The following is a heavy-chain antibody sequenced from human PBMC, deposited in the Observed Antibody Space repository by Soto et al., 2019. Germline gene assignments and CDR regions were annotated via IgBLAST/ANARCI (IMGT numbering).Heavy chain of an antibody. D-gene: IGHD3-16*01. Sequence: DLEESGGGLVQPGGSLRLSCAASGFSLSPYWMHWVRQVPGGGLEWVARLSSDGFGAAYADSVKGRFFISRDIARNTLSLQMNSLRVDDTAVYYCARDLGGPDYWGRGTSVTVSS. CDR2: LSSDGFGA. V-gene: IGHV3-74*03. J-gene: IGHJ4*02. CDR3: ARDLGGPDY. CDR1: GFSLSPYW.